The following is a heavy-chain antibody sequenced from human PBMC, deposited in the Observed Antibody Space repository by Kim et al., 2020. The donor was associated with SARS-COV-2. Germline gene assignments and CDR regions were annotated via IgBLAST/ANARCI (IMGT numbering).Heavy chain of an antibody. CDR3: ARALSDNWIHRNWFDP. V-gene: IGHV3-30*07. Sequence: DSVRGRCTISRDTSKNTLYLQMNSLRAEDTAVYYCARALSDNWIHRNWFDPGGQGTLVTVSS. D-gene: IGHD2-2*03. J-gene: IGHJ5*02.